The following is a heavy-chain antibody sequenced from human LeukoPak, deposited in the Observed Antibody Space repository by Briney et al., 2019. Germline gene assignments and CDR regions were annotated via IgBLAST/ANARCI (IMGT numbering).Heavy chain of an antibody. CDR1: GFTFSNYG. D-gene: IGHD4-23*01. J-gene: IGHJ4*02. CDR2: IWYDGTNK. Sequence: PGGSLRLSCATSGFTFSNYGMHWVRQAPGKGLEWVALIWYDGTNKYYANSVKGRFTISRDNSNNTLFLQMNSLRVEDTAIYYCARQTTLATDFWGQGTLVTVSS. CDR3: ARQTTLATDF. V-gene: IGHV3-33*01.